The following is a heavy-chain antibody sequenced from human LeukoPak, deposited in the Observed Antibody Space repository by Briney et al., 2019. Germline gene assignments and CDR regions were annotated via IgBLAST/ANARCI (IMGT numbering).Heavy chain of an antibody. D-gene: IGHD6-19*01. CDR2: ISSSSYI. CDR1: GFTFSSYS. CDR3: ARAGSSPRSAPYSSGWEGFDY. J-gene: IGHJ4*02. Sequence: GGSLRLSCAASGFTFSSYSMNWVRQAPGKGLEWVSSISSSSYIYYADSVKGRFTISRDNAKNSLYLQMNSLRAEDTAVCYCARAGSSPRSAPYSSGWEGFDYWGQGTLVTVSS. V-gene: IGHV3-21*01.